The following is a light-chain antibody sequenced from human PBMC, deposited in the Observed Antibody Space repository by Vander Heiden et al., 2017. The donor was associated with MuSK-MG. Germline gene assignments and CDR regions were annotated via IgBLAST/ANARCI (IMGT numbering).Light chain of an antibody. CDR2: AAS. CDR3: QQSDSTPHT. J-gene: IGKJ4*01. Sequence: DINMTQYPSSLSASVGDRVTITCQASQGISSYLNWYQQKPGKAPKLLIYAASSLQSGVPSRFSGSGSGTDFTLTISSLQPEDFATYYCQQSDSTPHTFGWGTKVEIK. CDR1: QGISSY. V-gene: IGKV1-39*01.